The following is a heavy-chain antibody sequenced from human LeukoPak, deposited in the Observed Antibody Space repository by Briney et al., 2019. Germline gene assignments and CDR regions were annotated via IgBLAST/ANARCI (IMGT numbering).Heavy chain of an antibody. CDR3: ARGYYYGSGDFDY. CDR1: GYSISSGYY. CDR2: IYHSGST. J-gene: IGHJ4*02. D-gene: IGHD3-10*01. V-gene: IGHV4-38-2*02. Sequence: PSETLSLTCTVSGYSISSGYYWGWIRQPPGKGLEWIGSIYHSGSTYYNPSLKSRVTISVDTSKNQFSLKLSSVTAADTAVYYCARGYYYGSGDFDYWGQGTLVTVSS.